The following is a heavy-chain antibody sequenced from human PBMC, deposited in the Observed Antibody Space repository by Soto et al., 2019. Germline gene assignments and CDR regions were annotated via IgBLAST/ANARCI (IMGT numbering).Heavy chain of an antibody. Sequence: QVQLVQSGAEVKKPGASVKVSCKASGYIFTSYYMHWVPQAPGQGLERMGTIDPSAGSTTYAQNFQGRVTMTRDTSTSTVYLELNSLRSEDTAVYYCARSPVPTGTTLYYFDYWGQGTLVTVSS. CDR1: GYIFTSYY. CDR2: IDPSAGST. D-gene: IGHD1-1*01. J-gene: IGHJ4*02. CDR3: ARSPVPTGTTLYYFDY. V-gene: IGHV1-46*01.